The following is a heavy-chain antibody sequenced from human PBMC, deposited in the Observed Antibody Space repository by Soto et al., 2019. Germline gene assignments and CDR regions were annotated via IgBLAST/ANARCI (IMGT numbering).Heavy chain of an antibody. Sequence: SETLSLTCTVSGGSISGSSYYWGWIRRPPGKGLECIGSVHYSGCTDYNPSLKSRVTISVDTSKNQFSLKLTSVTAADTAVYFCASFSGATYGDYGGGINYWGQGTLVTVSS. CDR2: VHYSGCT. J-gene: IGHJ4*02. V-gene: IGHV4-39*01. CDR3: ASFSGATYGDYGGGINY. D-gene: IGHD4-17*01. CDR1: GGSISGSSYY.